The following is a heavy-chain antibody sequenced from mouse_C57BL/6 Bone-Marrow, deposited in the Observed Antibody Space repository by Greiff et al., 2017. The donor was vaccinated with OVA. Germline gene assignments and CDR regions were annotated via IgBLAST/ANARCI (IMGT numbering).Heavy chain of an antibody. D-gene: IGHD1-2*01. V-gene: IGHV1-81*01. CDR2: IYPRSGNT. J-gene: IGHJ3*01. Sequence: VHLVESGAELARPGASVKLSCKASGYTFTSYGISWVKQRTGQGLEWIGEIYPRSGNTYYNEKFKGKATLTADKSSSTAYMELRSLTSEDSAVYFCARSGDYGLFAYWGQGTLVTVSA. CDR1: GYTFTSYG. CDR3: ARSGDYGLFAY.